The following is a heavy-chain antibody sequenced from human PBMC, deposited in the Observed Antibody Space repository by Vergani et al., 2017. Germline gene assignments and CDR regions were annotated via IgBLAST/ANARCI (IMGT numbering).Heavy chain of an antibody. Sequence: QVQLVESGGGVVQPGRSLRLSCAASGFTFSSYGMHWVRQAPGKGLEWVAVISYDGSNKYYADSVKGRFTISRDSSKNTLYLQMNSLRAEDTAVYYCAKVSPSVAVAGHFDYWGQGTLVTVSS. CDR1: GFTFSSYG. J-gene: IGHJ4*02. CDR3: AKVSPSVAVAGHFDY. V-gene: IGHV3-30*18. CDR2: ISYDGSNK. D-gene: IGHD6-19*01.